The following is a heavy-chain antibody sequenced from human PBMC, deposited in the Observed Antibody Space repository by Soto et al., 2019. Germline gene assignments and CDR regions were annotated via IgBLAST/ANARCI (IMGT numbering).Heavy chain of an antibody. J-gene: IGHJ4*02. D-gene: IGHD6-25*01. CDR1: GGTFSSYA. Sequence: SVKVSCKASGGTFSSYAISWVRQAPGQGLEWMGGIIPIFGTANYAQKFQGRVTITADESTSTAYMELSSLRSEDTAVYYCAREAESRYYFDYWGQGTLVTVSS. V-gene: IGHV1-69*13. CDR3: AREAESRYYFDY. CDR2: IIPIFGTA.